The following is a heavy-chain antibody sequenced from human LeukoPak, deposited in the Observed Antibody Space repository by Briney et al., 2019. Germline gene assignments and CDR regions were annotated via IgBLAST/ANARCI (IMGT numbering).Heavy chain of an antibody. J-gene: IGHJ4*02. Sequence: GGSLRLSCAASGFTFSDHYMDWVPQAPGKGLEWVGRTRNKANSYTTEYAASVKGRFTISRDDSKNSLYLQMNSLKTEDTAVYYCARGITFGGEYYFDYWGQGTLVTVSS. CDR2: TRNKANSYTT. CDR3: ARGITFGGEYYFDY. V-gene: IGHV3-72*01. CDR1: GFTFSDHY. D-gene: IGHD3-16*01.